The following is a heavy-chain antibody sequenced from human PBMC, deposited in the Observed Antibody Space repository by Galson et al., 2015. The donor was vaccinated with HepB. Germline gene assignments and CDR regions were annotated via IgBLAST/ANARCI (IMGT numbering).Heavy chain of an antibody. Sequence: SVKVSCKASGGTFSSYAISWVRQAPGQGLEWMGGIIPIFGTANYAQKFQGRVTITADESTSTAYMELSSLRSEDTAVYYCASPDSSSSSGLYYFDYWGQGTLVTVSS. D-gene: IGHD6-6*01. CDR1: GGTFSSYA. J-gene: IGHJ4*02. CDR2: IIPIFGTA. CDR3: ASPDSSSSSGLYYFDY. V-gene: IGHV1-69*13.